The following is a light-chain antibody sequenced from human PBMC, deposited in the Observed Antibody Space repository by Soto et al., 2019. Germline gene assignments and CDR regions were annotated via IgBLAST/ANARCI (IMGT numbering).Light chain of an antibody. CDR3: SSYSSSSTFYV. V-gene: IGLV2-14*01. CDR1: SSDIGGFYY. J-gene: IGLJ1*01. CDR2: QVS. Sequence: QSALTQPASVSGSPGQSINISCTGTSSDIGGFYYVSWYQHHPGKDPKLMIYQVSNRPSGVSNRFSGSKSGNAASLTISGLQAEDEADYFCSSYSSSSTFYVFGAGTQVTVL.